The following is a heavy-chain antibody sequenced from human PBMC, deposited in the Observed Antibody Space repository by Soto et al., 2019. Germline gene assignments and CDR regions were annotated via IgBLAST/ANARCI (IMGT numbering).Heavy chain of an antibody. Sequence: VQLVESGGGLVKPGGSLRLSCAASGFTFSDYYMTWIRQAPGKGLEWVSYISSRGSTISYADSVKGRFTISRDNAKNSLYLQMNSLRAEDTAVYYCAREGYYSVYDMDVWGQGTTVTVSS. V-gene: IGHV3-11*01. D-gene: IGHD3-22*01. CDR2: ISSRGSTI. CDR1: GFTFSDYY. CDR3: AREGYYSVYDMDV. J-gene: IGHJ6*02.